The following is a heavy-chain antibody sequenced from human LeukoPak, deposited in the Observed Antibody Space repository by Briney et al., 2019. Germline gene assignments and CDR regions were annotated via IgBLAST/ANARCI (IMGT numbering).Heavy chain of an antibody. V-gene: IGHV5-51*01. CDR3: ARRGDSSSWTPPYLDY. D-gene: IGHD6-13*01. CDR1: GYNFAIYW. Sequence: GESLKISCQGSGYNFAIYWIDWVRQMPGKGLEWMGSIYPGDSDTKYSPSFQGHVTISADRSTNTAYLQWRSLQASDTAIYYRARRGDSSSWTPPYLDYWGPGTLVTVSS. CDR2: IYPGDSDT. J-gene: IGHJ4*02.